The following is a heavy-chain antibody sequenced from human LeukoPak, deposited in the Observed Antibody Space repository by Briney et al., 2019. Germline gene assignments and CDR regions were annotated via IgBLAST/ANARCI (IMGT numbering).Heavy chain of an antibody. CDR1: GYSFSSYW. J-gene: IGHJ5*02. V-gene: IGHV5-10-1*01. CDR3: ARLRYYGSGSPRGRPGWFDP. D-gene: IGHD3-10*01. CDR2: IDPSDSDT. Sequence: GESLKISCKGSGYSFSSYWISWVRQMPGKGLDWMGRIDPSDSDTKYSPSFQGHVSFSTDNSISTAYLQWSSLKASDTAMYYCARLRYYGSGSPRGRPGWFDPWGQGTLVTVSS.